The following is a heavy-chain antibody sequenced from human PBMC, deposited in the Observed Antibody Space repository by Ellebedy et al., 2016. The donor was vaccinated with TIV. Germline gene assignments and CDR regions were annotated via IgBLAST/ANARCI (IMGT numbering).Heavy chain of an antibody. CDR2: INTNSGNP. V-gene: IGHV7-4-1*02. D-gene: IGHD3-9*01. J-gene: IGHJ4*02. Sequence: AASVKVPCKASGYTFASYGVNWVRQAPGQGLEWMGWINTNSGNPTYAQAFTGRFVFSLDTSVSTAYLQISSLKAEDTAVYNCARNHYDFLTAYAHPPNYWGQGTLVTVSS. CDR1: GYTFASYG. CDR3: ARNHYDFLTAYAHPPNY.